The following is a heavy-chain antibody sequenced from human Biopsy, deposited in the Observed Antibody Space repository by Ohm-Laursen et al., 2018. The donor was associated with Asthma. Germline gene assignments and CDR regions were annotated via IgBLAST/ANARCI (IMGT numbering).Heavy chain of an antibody. J-gene: IGHJ4*02. Sequence: SLRLSCTASGFTFSNYAMHWVRQAPGKGMEWVGVIAYDGRDKYYAASVKGRFTISRDNSKNTLFLQMHSLRDEDTAVYFCAKPPLGIVGATAYYFDSWGQGTLVRVSS. D-gene: IGHD1-26*01. CDR2: IAYDGRDK. CDR3: AKPPLGIVGATAYYFDS. CDR1: GFTFSNYA. V-gene: IGHV3-30*18.